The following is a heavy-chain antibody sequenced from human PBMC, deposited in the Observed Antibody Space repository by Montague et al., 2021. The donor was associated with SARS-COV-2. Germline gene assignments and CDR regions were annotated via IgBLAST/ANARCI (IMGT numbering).Heavy chain of an antibody. CDR2: IYYSGST. J-gene: IGHJ1*01. CDR3: ARHVSGSLTHFHH. V-gene: IGHV4-59*08. CDR1: GGSLSSYY. D-gene: IGHD1-26*01. Sequence: SETLSLTCTVSGGSLSSYYWSWIRQPPGKGLEWIGYIYYSGSTNXNPSLKSRVTISVDTSKNQFSLNLGSVTAADTAVYYCARHVSGSLTHFHHWGQGSLVTVSS.